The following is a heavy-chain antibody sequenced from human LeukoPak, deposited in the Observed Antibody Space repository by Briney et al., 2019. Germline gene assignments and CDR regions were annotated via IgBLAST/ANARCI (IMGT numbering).Heavy chain of an antibody. CDR2: INPNSGGT. J-gene: IGHJ4*02. D-gene: IGHD6-19*01. Sequence: ASVNVSCKASGGTFSSYAISWVRQAPGQGLEWMGRINPNSGGTNYAQKFQGRVTMTRDTSISTAYMELSRLRSDDTAVYYCAREVLSSGWPYFDYWGQGTLVTVSS. CDR1: GGTFSSYA. V-gene: IGHV1-2*06. CDR3: AREVLSSGWPYFDY.